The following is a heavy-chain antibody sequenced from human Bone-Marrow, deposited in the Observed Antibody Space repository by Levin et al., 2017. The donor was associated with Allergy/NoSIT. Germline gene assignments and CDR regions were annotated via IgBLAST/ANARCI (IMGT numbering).Heavy chain of an antibody. J-gene: IGHJ6*02. V-gene: IGHV3-15*01. CDR1: GFNFRNAW. D-gene: IGHD5-24*01. Sequence: GGSLRLSCAASGFNFRNAWMTWVRQAPGKGLEWVGRIKTKTEGETTDYAAPVKGRFTISRDDPETTLYLQMNSLKTEDTAVYYCTQSDGIDGWGQGTTVTVSS. CDR3: TQSDGIDG. CDR2: IKTKTEGETT.